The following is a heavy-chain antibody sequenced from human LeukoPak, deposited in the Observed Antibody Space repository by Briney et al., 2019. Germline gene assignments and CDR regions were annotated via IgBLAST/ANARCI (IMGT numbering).Heavy chain of an antibody. D-gene: IGHD6-13*01. V-gene: IGHV4-59*08. CDR1: GGSISFYY. CDR2: ISYSGST. J-gene: IGHJ6*02. Sequence: PSETLSLTCTVSGGSISFYYWSWIRQPPAKGLEWVGYISYSGSTNYAPSLKSRVTISLDTSKNQFSLKLSSVTAADTAVYYCARRSIAAGGLYGMDVWGQGTTVTVSS. CDR3: ARRSIAAGGLYGMDV.